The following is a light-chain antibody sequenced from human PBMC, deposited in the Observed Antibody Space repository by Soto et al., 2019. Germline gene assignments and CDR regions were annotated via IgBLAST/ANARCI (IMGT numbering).Light chain of an antibody. V-gene: IGLV2-14*03. Sequence: QSALTQPASVSGSPGQSITISCTGTSSDIGAYNHVSWYQQHAGKAPTLMIYDVSNRPSGVSNRFSASKSGNTASLTISGLQAEDEADYYCSSYTSSGAFDFGTGTKLTVL. CDR2: DVS. J-gene: IGLJ1*01. CDR3: SSYTSSGAFD. CDR1: SSDIGAYNH.